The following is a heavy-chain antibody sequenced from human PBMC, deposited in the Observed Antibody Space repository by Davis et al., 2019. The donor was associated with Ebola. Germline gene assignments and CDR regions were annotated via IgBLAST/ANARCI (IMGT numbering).Heavy chain of an antibody. Sequence: ASVKVSCKASGGTFSSYTISWVRQAPGQGLEWMGIINPSGGSTSYAQKFQGRVTMTRDTSTSTAYMEVGSLRSDDTAMYYCARAQFPTTSDHWGQGTLVIVSS. CDR1: GGTFSSYT. CDR2: INPSGGST. V-gene: IGHV1-46*01. CDR3: ARAQFPTTSDH. D-gene: IGHD1-1*01. J-gene: IGHJ4*02.